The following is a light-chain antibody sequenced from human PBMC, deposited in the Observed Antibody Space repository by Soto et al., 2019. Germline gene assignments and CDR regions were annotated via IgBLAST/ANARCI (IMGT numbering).Light chain of an antibody. CDR1: QSISSY. Sequence: DIQMTQSPCSLSASVVDRVTITCRESQSISSYLNWYQQKPGKAPKLLIYAASTCQSRVPSRFSGSGSGTDFTLTISSLQPEDFATYYCQQSYSTPQPSTFGQGTRLEIK. J-gene: IGKJ5*01. V-gene: IGKV1-39*01. CDR2: AAS. CDR3: QQSYSTPQPST.